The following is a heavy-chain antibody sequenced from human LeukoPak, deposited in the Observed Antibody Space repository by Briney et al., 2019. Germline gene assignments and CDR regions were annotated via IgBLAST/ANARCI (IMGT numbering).Heavy chain of an antibody. Sequence: GGSLRLSCAASGFTFSSYEMNWVRQAPGKGLEWVSYISSSGSTTYYADSVKGRFTISRGNAKNSLYLQMNSLRAEDTAVYYCARDPGIAAAPDYWGQGTLVTVSS. CDR2: ISSSGSTT. CDR1: GFTFSSYE. J-gene: IGHJ4*02. D-gene: IGHD6-13*01. V-gene: IGHV3-48*03. CDR3: ARDPGIAAAPDY.